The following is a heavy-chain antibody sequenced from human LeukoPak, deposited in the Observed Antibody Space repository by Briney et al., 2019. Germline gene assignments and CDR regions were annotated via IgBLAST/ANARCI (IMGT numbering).Heavy chain of an antibody. Sequence: SETLSLTCTVSGGSISSYYWSWIRQPPGKGLGWVGYIYYSGSTNYNPSLKSRVTISVDTSKNQFSLKLSSVTAADTAVYYCARADYGDYGMDVWGQGTTVTVSS. V-gene: IGHV4-59*08. CDR3: ARADYGDYGMDV. CDR1: GGSISSYY. D-gene: IGHD4-17*01. CDR2: IYYSGST. J-gene: IGHJ6*02.